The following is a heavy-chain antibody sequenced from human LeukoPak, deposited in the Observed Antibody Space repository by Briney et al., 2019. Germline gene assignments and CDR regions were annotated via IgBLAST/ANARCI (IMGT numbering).Heavy chain of an antibody. V-gene: IGHV1-18*01. CDR1: VYTFTSYG. Sequence: GASVKVSCKCSVYTFTSYGISWVRHAPGQGLEWMGWISAYNGNTNYAQKLHGRVTMTTDTSTSTAYMELRSLRADDPAVYYCASSIGYSSGWEFDYWGQGTLVTVSS. CDR3: ASSIGYSSGWEFDY. J-gene: IGHJ4*02. CDR2: ISAYNGNT. D-gene: IGHD6-19*01.